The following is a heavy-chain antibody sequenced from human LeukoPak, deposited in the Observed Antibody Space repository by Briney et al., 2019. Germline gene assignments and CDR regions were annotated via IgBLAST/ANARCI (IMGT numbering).Heavy chain of an antibody. Sequence: GGSLRLSCAASGFTFSSYAMSWVRQAPGKGLEWVSAISGSGGSTYYADSVKGRFTISRDNSKSTLYLQMNSLRAEDTAVYYCAKPPYYYDSSGYYYIDAFDIWGHGTMVTVSS. D-gene: IGHD3-22*01. CDR3: AKPPYYYDSSGYYYIDAFDI. CDR2: ISGSGGST. V-gene: IGHV3-23*01. CDR1: GFTFSSYA. J-gene: IGHJ3*02.